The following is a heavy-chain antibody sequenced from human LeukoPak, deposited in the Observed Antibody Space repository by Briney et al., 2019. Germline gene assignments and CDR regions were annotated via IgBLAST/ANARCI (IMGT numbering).Heavy chain of an antibody. J-gene: IGHJ6*03. CDR3: ARRAAYYDILTGYYSRGYYYYYMDV. CDR2: INHSGST. Sequence: SETLSLTCTVSGGSISGYYWSWIRQPPGKGLEWIGEINHSGSTNYNPSLKSRVTISVDTSKNQFSLKLSSVTAADTAVYYCARRAAYYDILTGYYSRGYYYYYMDVWGKGTTVTISS. D-gene: IGHD3-9*01. CDR1: GGSISGYY. V-gene: IGHV4-34*01.